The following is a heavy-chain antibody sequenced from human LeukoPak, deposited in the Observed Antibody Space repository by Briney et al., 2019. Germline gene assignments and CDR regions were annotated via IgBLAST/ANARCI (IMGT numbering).Heavy chain of an antibody. Sequence: GASVKVSCKASGYTFTSYDVNWVRQATGQGLEWMGWVNPNSGHTGYAQKSQGRVTMTTNTSISTAYMELSSLRSEDTAVYYCARGAPGSYCSGGSCPYFDYWGQGTLVSVSS. CDR1: GYTFTSYD. CDR2: VNPNSGHT. D-gene: IGHD2-15*01. J-gene: IGHJ4*02. V-gene: IGHV1-8*01. CDR3: ARGAPGSYCSGGSCPYFDY.